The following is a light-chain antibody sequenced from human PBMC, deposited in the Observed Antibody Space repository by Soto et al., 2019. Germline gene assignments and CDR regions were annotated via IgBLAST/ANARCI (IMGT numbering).Light chain of an antibody. CDR1: QSVSSN. J-gene: IGKJ1*01. CDR3: QQYNNWTT. Sequence: EIVMTQSPATLSVSPGERATHSCRASQSVSSNLAWYQQKPGQAPRLLIYGASIRATGIPARFSGSGSGTEFTLTISSLQSEDFAVYYCQQYNNWTTFGQGTKV. V-gene: IGKV3D-15*01. CDR2: GAS.